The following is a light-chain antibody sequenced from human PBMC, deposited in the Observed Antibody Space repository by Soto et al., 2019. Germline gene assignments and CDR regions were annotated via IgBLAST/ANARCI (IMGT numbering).Light chain of an antibody. V-gene: IGLV2-14*01. J-gene: IGLJ1*01. CDR1: SSVVGGYNY. CDR3: SSYTSSSPYV. Sequence: QSALTQPASVSGSPGQSITISCTGTSSVVGGYNYVSWYQQHPGKAPKLTIYDVSNRPSGVSNRFSGSKSGNTASLTISGLQAEDEADYYCSSYTSSSPYVFGTGTKVTVL. CDR2: DVS.